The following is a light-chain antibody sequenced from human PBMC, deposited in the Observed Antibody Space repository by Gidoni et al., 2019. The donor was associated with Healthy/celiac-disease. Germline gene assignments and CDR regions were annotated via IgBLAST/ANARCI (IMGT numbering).Light chain of an antibody. CDR1: QSLVYSDGNTY. Sequence: DVVMTQSPLSLPVTLGQPASISCRSSQSLVYSDGNTYLNWFQQRPGQSPRRLIYKVSNRDSGVPDRCSGSGVDTDFTLKISRVEAEDVGVYYCMQGTHWPPYTFGQGTKLEIK. CDR3: MQGTHWPPYT. CDR2: KVS. V-gene: IGKV2-30*01. J-gene: IGKJ2*01.